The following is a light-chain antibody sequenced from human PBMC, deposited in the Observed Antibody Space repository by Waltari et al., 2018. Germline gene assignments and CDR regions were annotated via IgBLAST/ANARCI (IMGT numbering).Light chain of an antibody. CDR3: STWNNDLGGFVL. CDR2: RNA. Sequence: QSVLTQPPSVSGTSGQTITIPCSGSNSNIARNFVYWYQQLPGAPPRLLIYRNAHRPSGIPDRFSGSKSGTSASLAISGLRSDDEGDYCCSTWNNDLGGFVLFGEGTRLTVL. J-gene: IGLJ2*01. CDR1: NSNIARNF. V-gene: IGLV1-47*01.